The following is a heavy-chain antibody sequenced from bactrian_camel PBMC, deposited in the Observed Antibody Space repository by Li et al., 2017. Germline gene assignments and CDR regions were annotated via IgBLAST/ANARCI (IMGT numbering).Heavy chain of an antibody. Sequence: QVQLVESGGGSVQPGGSLTLSCAAYTHRCMGWFRQAPGKEREEVALVDSDGSTTLADSVRGRFTVSVDNAKNTVYLQMNSLQPEDTAIYYCAAADFNPDSWNRIWGHFDSGYWGHGTQVTVS. CDR2: VDSDGST. J-gene: IGHJ6*01. CDR1: THRC. D-gene: IGHD7*01. V-gene: IGHV3S9*01. CDR3: AAADFNPDSWNRIWGHFDSGY.